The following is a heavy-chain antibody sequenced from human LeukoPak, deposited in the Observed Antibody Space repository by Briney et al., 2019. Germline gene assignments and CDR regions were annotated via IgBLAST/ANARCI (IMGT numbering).Heavy chain of an antibody. V-gene: IGHV1-46*01. D-gene: IGHD6-13*01. Sequence: ASVKVSCKASGYTFTSYYMHWVRQAPGQGLEWMGIINPSGGSTSYAQKFQGRVTMTRDTSTSTVCMELSSLRSEDTAVYYCAIEGLAAAGTTGFDYWGQGTLVTVSS. CDR2: INPSGGST. CDR1: GYTFTSYY. J-gene: IGHJ4*02. CDR3: AIEGLAAAGTTGFDY.